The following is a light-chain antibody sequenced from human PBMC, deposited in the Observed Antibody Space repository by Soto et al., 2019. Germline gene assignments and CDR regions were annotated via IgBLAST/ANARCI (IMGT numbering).Light chain of an antibody. Sequence: EIVLTQSPGTLSLSPGEIGTLYCSASQNLGTLYLAWFQQKSGQAPRLLIYGASSRATGIPDRFSGSGSGTDFTLTISRLEPEDFALYYCHQYGYSLWTFGQGTKVDIK. CDR3: HQYGYSLWT. CDR2: GAS. J-gene: IGKJ1*01. V-gene: IGKV3-20*01. CDR1: QNLGTLY.